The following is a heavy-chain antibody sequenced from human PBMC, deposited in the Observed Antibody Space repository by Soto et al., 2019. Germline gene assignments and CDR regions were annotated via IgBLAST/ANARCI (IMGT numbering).Heavy chain of an antibody. Sequence: WASVKVSCKASGYTFTSYDINWVRQATGQGLEWMGWMNPNSGNTGYAQKFQGRVTMTRNTSISTAYMELSSLRSEDTAVYYCARTDSSGYYYGARWFDPWGQGTLVTVSS. CDR1: GYTFTSYD. J-gene: IGHJ5*02. CDR3: ARTDSSGYYYGARWFDP. CDR2: MNPNSGNT. D-gene: IGHD3-22*01. V-gene: IGHV1-8*01.